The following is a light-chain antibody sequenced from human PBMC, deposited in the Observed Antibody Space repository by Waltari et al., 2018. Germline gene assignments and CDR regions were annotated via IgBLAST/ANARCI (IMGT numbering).Light chain of an antibody. CDR3: ATWDDGLGGVWV. Sequence: QSVLTQPPSASATPGHRVIISCSGSDSNIGDNVVNWYQQLPGTAPKLLIYRNDLRPSGVPDRFSASKSGTSASLAISGRQSEDEADYYCATWDDGLGGVWVFGGGTKVTVL. CDR1: DSNIGDNV. J-gene: IGLJ3*02. V-gene: IGLV1-44*01. CDR2: RND.